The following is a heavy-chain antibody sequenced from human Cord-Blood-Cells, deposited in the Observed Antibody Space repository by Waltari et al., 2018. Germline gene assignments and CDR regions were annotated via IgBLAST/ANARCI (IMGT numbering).Heavy chain of an antibody. CDR2: IYTSGST. J-gene: IGHJ6*02. D-gene: IGHD5-18*01. CDR1: GGSISSGSSY. Sequence: QVQLQESGPGLVKPSQTLSLTCPVSGGSISSGSSYWSWIRPPAGKGLEWIGYIYTSGSTNYNPSLKSRVTISVDTSKNQFSLKLSSVTAADTAVYYCASSYGSYYYYYGMDVWGQGTTVTVSS. V-gene: IGHV4-61*09. CDR3: ASSYGSYYYYYGMDV.